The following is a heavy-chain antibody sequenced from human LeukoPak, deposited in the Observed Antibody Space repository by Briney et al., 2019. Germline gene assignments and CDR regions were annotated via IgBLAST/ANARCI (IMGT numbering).Heavy chain of an antibody. Sequence: KSGGSLRLSCAASGFTFSSYTMNWVRQAPGKGLEWVPSISSSSSYIYYVDSVKGRFTISRDNAKKSLYLQMNSLRAEDTAVFYCARADQGPLDYWGQGTLVTVSS. CDR2: ISSSSSYI. J-gene: IGHJ4*02. CDR3: ARADQGPLDY. CDR1: GFTFSSYT. D-gene: IGHD2-2*01. V-gene: IGHV3-21*01.